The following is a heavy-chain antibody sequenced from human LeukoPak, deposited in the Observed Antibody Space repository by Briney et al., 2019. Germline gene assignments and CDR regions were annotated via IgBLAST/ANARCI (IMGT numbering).Heavy chain of an antibody. CDR3: ARIKVGATLDF. Sequence: SETPSLTCTVSGGSITGYYWSWIRQPPGKGLEWIGFIDSSGSTNYSPSLKSRLSISVDTSKNQFSLRLSSVTAADTAVYFCARIKVGATLDFWGQGSLVTVSS. CDR1: GGSITGYY. V-gene: IGHV4-59*01. J-gene: IGHJ4*02. CDR2: IDSSGST. D-gene: IGHD1-26*01.